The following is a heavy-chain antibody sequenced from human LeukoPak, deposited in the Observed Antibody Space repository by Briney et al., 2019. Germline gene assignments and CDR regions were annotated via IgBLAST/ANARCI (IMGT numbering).Heavy chain of an antibody. D-gene: IGHD6-6*01. Sequence: GGSLRLSCGASGFTFSSYPMTWVREAPGKGPEWVSFISDSGGITYYADSVKGRFTISRDNSKNTLYLQMNSLRAEHTAVYYCAKNTQYSGYYDCWGQGTLVAVSS. V-gene: IGHV3-23*01. J-gene: IGHJ4*02. CDR3: AKNTQYSGYYDC. CDR1: GFTFSSYP. CDR2: ISDSGGIT.